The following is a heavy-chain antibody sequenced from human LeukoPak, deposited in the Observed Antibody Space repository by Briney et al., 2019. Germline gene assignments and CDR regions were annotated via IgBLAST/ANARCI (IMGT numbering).Heavy chain of an antibody. CDR1: GFTFSSYW. J-gene: IGHJ1*01. V-gene: IGHV3-74*01. CDR3: ARNDYLQD. Sequence: GGSLRPSCAASGFTFSSYWMHWVRQAPGKGLVWVSRIKSDGSSTSYADSVKGRFTISRDNAKNTLYLQMNSLRPEDTAVYYCARNDYLQDWGQGTLVTVPS. CDR2: IKSDGSST.